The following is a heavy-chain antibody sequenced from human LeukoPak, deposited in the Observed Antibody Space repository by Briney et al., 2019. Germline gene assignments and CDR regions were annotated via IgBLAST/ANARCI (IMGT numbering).Heavy chain of an antibody. CDR3: ATSYDMGWLIGY. CDR2: VNRDGSET. J-gene: IGHJ4*02. Sequence: PGGSLRLSSAASGFTLSNHWMTWVRQVPGRGPEWVANVNRDGSETYYLDSVKGRFTISKDNGKSSQYLQMNSLRAEDTALYYCATSYDMGWLIGYWGQGTLVTVSS. V-gene: IGHV3-7*03. CDR1: GFTLSNHW. D-gene: IGHD3/OR15-3a*01.